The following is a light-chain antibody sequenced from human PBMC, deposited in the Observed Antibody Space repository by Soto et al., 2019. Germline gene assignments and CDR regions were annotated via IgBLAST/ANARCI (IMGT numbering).Light chain of an antibody. CDR1: QGIGNY. Sequence: DIQMTQSPSSLSASVGDRVTITCRASQGIGNYLAWYQQKPGNVPNLLIYAAATLQSGVPSRFSGSGSGTDFTLTSSSLQPEDVATYYCQKYNSAPLVTFGPGTKVDIK. CDR3: QKYNSAPLVT. V-gene: IGKV1-27*01. CDR2: AAA. J-gene: IGKJ3*01.